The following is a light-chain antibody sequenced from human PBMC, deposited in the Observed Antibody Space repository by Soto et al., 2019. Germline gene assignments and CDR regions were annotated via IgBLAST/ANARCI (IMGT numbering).Light chain of an antibody. V-gene: IGKV1-5*03. CDR3: QQYGSSPGT. CDR1: QSISSW. Sequence: DIQMTQSPSTLSASVGTQITIPSRASQSISSWLAWYQQKPGKAPKLLIYKASTLKSGVPSRFSGSGSGTDFTLTISRLEPEDFAVYYCQQYGSSPGTFGPGTKVDIK. J-gene: IGKJ1*01. CDR2: KAS.